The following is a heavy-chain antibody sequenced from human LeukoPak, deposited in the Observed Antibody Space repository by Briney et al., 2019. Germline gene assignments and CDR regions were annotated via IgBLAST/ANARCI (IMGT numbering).Heavy chain of an antibody. Sequence: GASVKVSCKASGYTFTSYAMNWVRQAPGQGLEWMGIINPSGGSTSYAQKFQGRVTMTRDTSTSTVYMELSSLRSEDTAVYYCARDYGSGSYEGYWFDPWGQGTLVTVSS. V-gene: IGHV1-46*01. D-gene: IGHD3-10*01. CDR2: INPSGGST. CDR3: ARDYGSGSYEGYWFDP. CDR1: GYTFTSYA. J-gene: IGHJ5*02.